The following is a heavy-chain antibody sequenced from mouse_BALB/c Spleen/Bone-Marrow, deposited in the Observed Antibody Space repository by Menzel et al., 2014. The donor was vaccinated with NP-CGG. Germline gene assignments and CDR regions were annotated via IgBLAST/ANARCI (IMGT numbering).Heavy chain of an antibody. CDR3: ARNYYGYDGYFDY. V-gene: IGHV5-9-2*01. CDR2: ISGGNYT. CDR1: GFTFSSNG. D-gene: IGHD2-2*01. Sequence: EVQGVESGGGLVKPGGSLKLSCAASGFTFSSNGMSWVRQTPEKRLEWVATISGGNYTYYPDSVKGRFTISRDNAKNNLYLQMSSLRSEDTALYYCARNYYGYDGYFDYWGQGTTLTVSS. J-gene: IGHJ2*01.